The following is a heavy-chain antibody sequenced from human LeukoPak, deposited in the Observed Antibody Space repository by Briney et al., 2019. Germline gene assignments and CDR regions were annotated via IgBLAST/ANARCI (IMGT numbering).Heavy chain of an antibody. V-gene: IGHV4-4*07. CDR1: GGSISSYY. CDR3: ARELLWFGTYYYGMDV. J-gene: IGHJ6*02. Sequence: PSETLSLTCTVSGGSISSYYWSWIRQPAGKGLEWIGRIYTSGSTNYNPSLKSRVTMSVDTSKNQFPLKLSSVTAADTAVYYCARELLWFGTYYYGMDVWGQGTTVTVSS. CDR2: IYTSGST. D-gene: IGHD3-10*01.